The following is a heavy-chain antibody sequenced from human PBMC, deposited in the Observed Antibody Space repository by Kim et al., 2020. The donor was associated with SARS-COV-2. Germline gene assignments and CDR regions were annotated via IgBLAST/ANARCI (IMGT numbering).Heavy chain of an antibody. CDR2: LSPFASAP. CDR3: ARQAAYSRAPSAVANFAY. D-gene: IGHD6-13*01. CDR1: GYSFTSYW. Sequence: GESLKISCKGSGYSFTSYWIGWVRQMPFPGLSLLVILSPFASAPLSLPSFQGQVTISADKSTSTAYRQWSSLKASDTAMYYCARQAAYSRAPSAVANFAYCGHGTLVTVSS. V-gene: IGHV5-51*01. J-gene: IGHJ4*01.